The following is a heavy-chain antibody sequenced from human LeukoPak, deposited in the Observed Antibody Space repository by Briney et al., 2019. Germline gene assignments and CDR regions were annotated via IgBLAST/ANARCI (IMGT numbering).Heavy chain of an antibody. CDR3: ASPHCGGDCYSGNFDY. CDR1: GFTISSNY. V-gene: IGHV3-53*01. J-gene: IGHJ4*02. D-gene: IGHD2-21*02. CDR2: IYSGGST. Sequence: GGSLRLSCAASGFTISSNYMSWVRQAPGKGLEWVSVIYSGGSTYYPDSVKGRFTISRDNSKNTMYLQMNSLRAEDTAVYYCASPHCGGDCYSGNFDYWGQGTLVTVSS.